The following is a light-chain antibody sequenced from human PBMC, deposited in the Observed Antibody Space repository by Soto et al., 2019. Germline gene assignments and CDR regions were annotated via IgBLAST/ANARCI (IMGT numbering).Light chain of an antibody. J-gene: IGLJ1*01. V-gene: IGLV2-14*03. CDR2: DVS. CDR1: SSDVGRYNY. Sequence: QSVLAQPASVSGSRGQSITTSCTGTSSDVGRYNYVSWFQQHPGKVPKLIIYDVSNWPSGVSDRFSGSKSGNTASLTISGLQPEDEADYYCSSFTSSSTFVFGTGTRSPS. CDR3: SSFTSSSTFV.